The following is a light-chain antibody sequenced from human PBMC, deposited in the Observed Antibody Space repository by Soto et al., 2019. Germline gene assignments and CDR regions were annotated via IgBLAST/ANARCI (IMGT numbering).Light chain of an antibody. V-gene: IGKV3-15*01. J-gene: IGKJ1*01. CDR1: QSVSSN. CDR2: GAS. CDR3: QQYNKWRT. Sequence: IVMTQSPSTLSVSPGDTATLSCRASQSVSSNLAWYQQKPGQAPRLLIYGASTRATGIPARFSGSGSGTEFTLTISSLQSEDFAVYYCQQYNKWRTFGQGTKVDIK.